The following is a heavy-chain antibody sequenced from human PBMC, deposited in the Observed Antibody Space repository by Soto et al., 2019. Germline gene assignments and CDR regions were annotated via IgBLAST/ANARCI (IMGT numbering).Heavy chain of an antibody. J-gene: IGHJ4*02. D-gene: IGHD3-10*01. Sequence: SETLSLSCSVSGYSVSSGGAYWSWIRQLPGKGLEWIGYLYYGGSANYTPSLKSRLTISLDTSKNQFSLKLKSVTAADTAVYYCARIKSRYYKIISHSFDYWGRGTLVTVSS. CDR2: LYYGGSA. V-gene: IGHV4-31*03. CDR1: GYSVSSGGAY. CDR3: ARIKSRYYKIISHSFDY.